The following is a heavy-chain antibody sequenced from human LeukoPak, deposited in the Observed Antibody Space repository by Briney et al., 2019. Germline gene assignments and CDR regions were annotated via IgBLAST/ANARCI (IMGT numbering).Heavy chain of an antibody. V-gene: IGHV3-23*01. CDR3: AKDLLHGSGSYSWGVFDY. CDR1: GFIFSNYA. CDR2: ISGSGASK. D-gene: IGHD3-10*01. Sequence: GGSPRLSCAASGFIFSNYAMSWVRQAPGKGLEWVSGISGSGASKVYADSMKGRFTISRDNSRNILYLEMNSLRAEDTAVYYCAKDLLHGSGSYSWGVFDYWGQGIVVTVSS. J-gene: IGHJ4*02.